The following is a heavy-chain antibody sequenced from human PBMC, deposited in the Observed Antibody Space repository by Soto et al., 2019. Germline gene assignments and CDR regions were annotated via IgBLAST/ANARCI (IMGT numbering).Heavy chain of an antibody. V-gene: IGHV5-51*01. D-gene: IGHD2-15*01. CDR1: GYSFTSYW. Sequence: GESLKISCKGSGYSFTSYWIGWVRQMPGKGLEWMGIIYPGDSDTRYSPSFQGQVTISADKSISTAYLQWSSLKASDTAMYYCARNGYCSGGSCRRSYYYYGMDVWAKGPRSPSP. CDR2: IYPGDSDT. CDR3: ARNGYCSGGSCRRSYYYYGMDV. J-gene: IGHJ6*02.